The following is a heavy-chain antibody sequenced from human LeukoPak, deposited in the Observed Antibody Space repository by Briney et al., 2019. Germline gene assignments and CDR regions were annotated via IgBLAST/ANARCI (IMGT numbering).Heavy chain of an antibody. CDR2: ISSSGSTI. D-gene: IGHD3-22*01. V-gene: IGHV3-11*01. CDR1: GFTSSDYY. Sequence: PGGSLRLPCAASGFTSSDYYMSWIRQAPGKGLEWVSYISSSGSTIYYADSVKGRFTISRDNAKNSLYLQMNSLRAEDTAVYYCAREPTGYYDSSGYSYDPWGQGTLVTVSS. CDR3: AREPTGYYDSSGYSYDP. J-gene: IGHJ5*02.